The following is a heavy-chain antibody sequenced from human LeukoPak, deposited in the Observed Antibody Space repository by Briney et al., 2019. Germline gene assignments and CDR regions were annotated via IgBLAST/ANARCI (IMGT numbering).Heavy chain of an antibody. V-gene: IGHV5-51*01. CDR3: ARHRQELYYYEVEGRDAFDI. D-gene: IGHD3-22*01. CDR1: GYSFTSYW. Sequence: GESLKISCKGSGYSFTSYWIAWVRQMAGKGLEWMGIIYPADSDTRYSPSFQGQVTISADKSISTAYLQWSSLKASDTAMYYCARHRQELYYYEVEGRDAFDIWGQGTMVAVSS. CDR2: IYPADSDT. J-gene: IGHJ3*02.